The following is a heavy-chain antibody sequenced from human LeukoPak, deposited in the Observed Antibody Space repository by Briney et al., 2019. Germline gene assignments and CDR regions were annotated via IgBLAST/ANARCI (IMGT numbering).Heavy chain of an antibody. Sequence: SQTLSLTCAMSGDSVSSKNGAWNWVRQSPSRGLEWLGRTYYRSKWYYDYAESVQGRITISPDTSSNQFSLQVNSVTPEDTAVYYCARVVGTSGCYTFDFWGQGTLVTVSS. CDR3: ARVVGTSGCYTFDF. CDR2: TYYRSKWYY. CDR1: GDSVSSKNGA. J-gene: IGHJ4*02. V-gene: IGHV6-1*01. D-gene: IGHD2-2*02.